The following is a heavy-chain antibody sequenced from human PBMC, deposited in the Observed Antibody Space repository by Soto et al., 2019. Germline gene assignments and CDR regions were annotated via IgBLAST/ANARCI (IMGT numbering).Heavy chain of an antibody. D-gene: IGHD3-10*01. J-gene: IGHJ6*02. CDR3: ARDMVRGVNYYYGMDV. V-gene: IGHV3-33*01. CDR1: GFTFSSYG. CDR2: IWYDGSNK. Sequence: GGSLRLSCAASGFTFSSYGMHWVRQAPGKGLEWVAVIWYDGSNKYYADSVKGRFTISRDNSKNTLYLQMNSLRAEDTAVYYCARDMVRGVNYYYGMDVWGQGTTVTVSS.